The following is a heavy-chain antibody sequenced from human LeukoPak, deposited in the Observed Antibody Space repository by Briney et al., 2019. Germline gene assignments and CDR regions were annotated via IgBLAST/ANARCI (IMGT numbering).Heavy chain of an antibody. CDR1: GYTFTGYY. CDR3: ARRGDYYGSGSLSVDAFDI. V-gene: IGHV1-2*02. CDR2: INPNSGGT. Sequence: ASVTVSCKASGYTFTGYYMHWVRQAPGQGLEWMGWINPNSGGTNYAQKFQGRVTITRDMSISTAYLQWSSLKASDTAMYYCARRGDYYGSGSLSVDAFDIWGQGTMVTVSS. D-gene: IGHD3-10*01. J-gene: IGHJ3*02.